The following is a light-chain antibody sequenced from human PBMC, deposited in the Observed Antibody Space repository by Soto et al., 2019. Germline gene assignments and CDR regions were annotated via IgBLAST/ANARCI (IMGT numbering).Light chain of an antibody. Sequence: EIVLTQSPGTLSLSPGERATLSCRASQSVSTYLAWYLQKPGQGPRLLIYGASSRATGIPDRFSGSGSGADFTLTISRLEPEDYAVDYCQQYDASPRPFGQGTKVAIK. V-gene: IGKV3-20*01. CDR2: GAS. CDR3: QQYDASPRP. J-gene: IGKJ1*01. CDR1: QSVSTY.